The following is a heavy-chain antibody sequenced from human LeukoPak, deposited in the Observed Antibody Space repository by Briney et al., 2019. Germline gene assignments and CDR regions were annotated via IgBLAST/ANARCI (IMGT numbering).Heavy chain of an antibody. Sequence: ASVKVSCKASGYTFTGYYMHWVRQAPGQELEWMGWINPNSGGTNYAQKFQGRVTMTRDTSISTAYMELSRLRSDDTAVYYCARDGVRGGNAFDIWGQGTMVTVSS. CDR3: ARDGVRGGNAFDI. CDR1: GYTFTGYY. D-gene: IGHD3-10*01. V-gene: IGHV1-2*02. CDR2: INPNSGGT. J-gene: IGHJ3*02.